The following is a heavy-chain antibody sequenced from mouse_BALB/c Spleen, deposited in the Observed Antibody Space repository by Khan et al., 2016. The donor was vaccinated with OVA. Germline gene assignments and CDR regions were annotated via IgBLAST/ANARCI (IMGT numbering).Heavy chain of an antibody. CDR3: SRGGYGSSLPY. J-gene: IGHJ3*01. CDR1: AYTFTDYV. D-gene: IGHD1-1*01. CDR2: IYPGSGST. V-gene: IGHV1-77*01. Sequence: QVQLQQSGPELVKPGASVKMSCKASAYTFTDYVISWLKQRTGQGLEWIGQIYPGSGSTYYNEKFKGKATLTADKSSNTAYMQLSSLTSEDSAVYFCSRGGYGSSLPYWGQGTLVTVSA.